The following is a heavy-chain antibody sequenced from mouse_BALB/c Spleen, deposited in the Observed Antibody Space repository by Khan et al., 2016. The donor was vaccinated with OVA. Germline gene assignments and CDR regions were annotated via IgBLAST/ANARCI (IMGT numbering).Heavy chain of an antibody. J-gene: IGHJ2*01. V-gene: IGHV1-20*02. CDR1: GYSFTGYF. CDR2: INPHIGET. D-gene: IGHD1-1*01. CDR3: TRIYRSDFDY. Sequence: VQLQQSGPELVRPGASVKISCKASGYSFTGYFMNWVMQSHGKSLEWIGRINPHIGETFYNQRFKDKATLTVDESSSTAHMELRSLASEDSAVYDCTRIYRSDFDYWGQGTTLTVSS.